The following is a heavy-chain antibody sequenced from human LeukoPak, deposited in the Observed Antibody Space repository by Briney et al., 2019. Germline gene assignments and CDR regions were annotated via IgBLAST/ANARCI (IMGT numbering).Heavy chain of an antibody. CDR3: AKTQRSIAAAGTDY. D-gene: IGHD6-13*01. CDR1: GFTFSSYA. V-gene: IGHV3-23*01. Sequence: PGGSLRFSCAASGFTFSSYAMSWVRKAPGKGLEWVSAISGSGGSTYYADSVKGRFTISRDNSKNTLYLQMNSLRAEDTAVYYCAKTQRSIAAAGTDYWGQGTLVTVSS. CDR2: ISGSGGST. J-gene: IGHJ4*02.